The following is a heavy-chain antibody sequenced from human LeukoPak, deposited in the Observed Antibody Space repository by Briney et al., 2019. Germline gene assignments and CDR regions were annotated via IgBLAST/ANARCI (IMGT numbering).Heavy chain of an antibody. CDR2: INPNSGGT. V-gene: IGHV1-2*02. CDR3: ARGATAGRFSLRPTGAYYMDV. J-gene: IGHJ6*03. Sequence: GASLKVSCKASGYTFTGYYMHWVRQAPGQGLEWMGWINPNSGGTNCAQKFQGRVTMTRDTSINTAYMELSSLRFDDTAVYYCARGATAGRFSLRPTGAYYMDVWGKGTTVTVSS. D-gene: IGHD6-13*01. CDR1: GYTFTGYY.